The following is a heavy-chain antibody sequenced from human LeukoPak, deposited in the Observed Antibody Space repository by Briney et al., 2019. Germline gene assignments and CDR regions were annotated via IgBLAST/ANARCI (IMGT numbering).Heavy chain of an antibody. J-gene: IGHJ4*02. D-gene: IGHD1-1*01. CDR3: ASGLEPPDENY. Sequence: PGGSLRLSCAASGFTFSSYSMNWVRQAPGKGLEWVSYISSSSSTIYYADSVKGRFTISRDNAKNSLYLQMNSLRAEDTAVYYCASGLEPPDENYWGQGTLVTVSS. CDR2: ISSSSSTI. V-gene: IGHV3-48*04. CDR1: GFTFSSYS.